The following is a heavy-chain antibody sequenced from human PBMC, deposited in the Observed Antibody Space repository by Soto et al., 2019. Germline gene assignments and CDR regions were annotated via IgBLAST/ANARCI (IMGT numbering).Heavy chain of an antibody. CDR1: GFTFSTYW. CDR3: ARGSSGWYEVDY. CDR2: IKQDGSEK. V-gene: IGHV3-7*02. D-gene: IGHD6-19*01. Sequence: ELQLVESGGDLGQPGVSLRLSCAASGFTFSTYWMNWVRQAPGKGLEWVANIKQDGSEKNYVDSVKGRFTISRHNAKNSLYLQMNSLREEEKDVYYCARGSSGWYEVDYWGQGTLVTVSS. J-gene: IGHJ4*02.